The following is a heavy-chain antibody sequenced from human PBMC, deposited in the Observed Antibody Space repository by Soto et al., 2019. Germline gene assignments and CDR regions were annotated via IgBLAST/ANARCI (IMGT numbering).Heavy chain of an antibody. CDR1: GFSLTTSGVG. Sequence: QITLKESGPTRVKPTQTLALNCTFSGFSLTTSGVGVGWIRKTPGKALEWLAVIYWDDDKRYNPSLKNRLTITKDTSKNQVVLIMADMDPVDTGTYFCAHRGYMYGNWDHGYFDYWGQGTLVTVSS. CDR3: AHRGYMYGNWDHGYFDY. V-gene: IGHV2-5*02. J-gene: IGHJ4*02. D-gene: IGHD7-27*01. CDR2: IYWDDDK.